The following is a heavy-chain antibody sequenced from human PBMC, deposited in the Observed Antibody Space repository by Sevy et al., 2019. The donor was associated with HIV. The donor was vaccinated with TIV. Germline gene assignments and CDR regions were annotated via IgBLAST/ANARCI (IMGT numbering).Heavy chain of an antibody. J-gene: IGHJ3*02. CDR2: ISGSGGST. Sequence: GWSLRLSCATSGFTFGTHAMSWVRQAPGKGLEWVSGISGSGGSTYYADSVKGRFTISRDKSKKTLYLQVNSLRAEDTAVYYCAKGVYDFWSGRSDIFDIWGQGTMVTVSS. CDR3: AKGVYDFWSGRSDIFDI. D-gene: IGHD3-3*01. CDR1: GFTFGTHA. V-gene: IGHV3-23*01.